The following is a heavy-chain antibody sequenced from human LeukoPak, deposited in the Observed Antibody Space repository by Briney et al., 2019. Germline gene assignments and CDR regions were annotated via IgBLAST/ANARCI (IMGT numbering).Heavy chain of an antibody. CDR1: GFIFSRYW. V-gene: IGHV3-74*01. CDR2: INSDGSNI. Sequence: GGSLRLSCAASGFIFSRYWIHWVRQAPGKGLVWVAGINSDGSNIRYADSVKGRFTISRDNAKNTMYLDTNSLRAGDTAVYYCTRSMIMVDPFDYWGQGTLVTVSS. D-gene: IGHD3-22*01. J-gene: IGHJ4*02. CDR3: TRSMIMVDPFDY.